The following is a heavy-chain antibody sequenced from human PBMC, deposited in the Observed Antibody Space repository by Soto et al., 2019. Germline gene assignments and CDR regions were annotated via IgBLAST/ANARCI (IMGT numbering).Heavy chain of an antibody. V-gene: IGHV4-4*07. CDR1: GGSISSYY. CDR3: AREYYDILTGYLNFDY. J-gene: IGHJ4*02. Sequence: TSETLSLTCTVSGGSISSYYWSWIRQPAGKGLEWIGRIYTSGSTNYNPSLKSRVTMSVDTSKNQFSLKLSSVTAADTAVYYCAREYYDILTGYLNFDYWGQGTLVTVSS. CDR2: IYTSGST. D-gene: IGHD3-9*01.